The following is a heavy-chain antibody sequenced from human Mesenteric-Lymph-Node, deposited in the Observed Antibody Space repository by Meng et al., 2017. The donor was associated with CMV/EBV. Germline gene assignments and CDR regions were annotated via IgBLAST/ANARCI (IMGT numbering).Heavy chain of an antibody. D-gene: IGHD1-20*01. CDR3: ARGRANWNRYNWFDP. CDR1: GYTFIGYY. CDR2: MNPNSSNT. J-gene: IGHJ5*02. Sequence: ASVKVSCKASGYTFIGYYMHWVRQAPGQGLEWMGWMNPNSSNTGYAQKFQGRVTMTRNTSISTAYMELSSLRSEDTAVYYCARGRANWNRYNWFDPWGQGTLVTVSS. V-gene: IGHV1-8*02.